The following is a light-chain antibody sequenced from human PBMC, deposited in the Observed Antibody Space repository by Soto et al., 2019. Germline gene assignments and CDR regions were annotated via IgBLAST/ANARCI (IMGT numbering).Light chain of an antibody. CDR2: GAS. CDR3: QQYHNWWT. CDR1: QSVSSN. Sequence: EIVMTQSPATLSVSPGERATLSCRASQSVSSNLAWYHQKPGQAPSLLIYGASTRATGIPARFSGSASGTEFTLTISSLQSEDFAVYYCQQYHNWWTFGQGTKVDIK. V-gene: IGKV3-15*01. J-gene: IGKJ1*01.